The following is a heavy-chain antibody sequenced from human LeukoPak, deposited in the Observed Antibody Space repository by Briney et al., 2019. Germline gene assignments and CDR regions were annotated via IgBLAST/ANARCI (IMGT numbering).Heavy chain of an antibody. Sequence: GGSLRLSCAASGFIFSCCGLHWVRQAPGKGLEWVAVIWADGSNKYYADSVKGRFTISRDNSKNTLYLQMNSRRPEDTAVYYCAKEEGIKRGTNFDSWGQGSLVTVSS. J-gene: IGHJ4*02. CDR2: IWADGSNK. D-gene: IGHD1-7*01. CDR3: AKEEGIKRGTNFDS. V-gene: IGHV3-30*02. CDR1: GFIFSCCG.